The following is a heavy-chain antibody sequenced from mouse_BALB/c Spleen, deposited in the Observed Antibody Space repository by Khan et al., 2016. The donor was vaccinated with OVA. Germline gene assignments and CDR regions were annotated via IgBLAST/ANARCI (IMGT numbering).Heavy chain of an antibody. V-gene: IGHV1S81*02. CDR2: INPSNGRT. CDR3: ARSTMITTEFVY. J-gene: IGHJ3*01. Sequence: QVQLQQPGAELVKPGASVQLSCTASGYTFSSYWMLWVKQRPGQGLEWIGEINPSNGRTNYNETFKSKATLTVDKSSSTAYMQLSSLTSEDSAVYDCARSTMITTEFVYWGQGTLVTVSA. CDR1: GYTFSSYW. D-gene: IGHD2-4*01.